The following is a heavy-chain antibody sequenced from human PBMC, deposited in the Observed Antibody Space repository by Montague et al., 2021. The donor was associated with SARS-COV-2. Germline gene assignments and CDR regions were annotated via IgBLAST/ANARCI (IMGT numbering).Heavy chain of an antibody. V-gene: IGHV4-4*07. D-gene: IGHD1-20*01. CDR3: VRDQGRSNWNYPDY. J-gene: IGHJ4*02. CDR1: GGSISGYY. CDR2: VYNSGST. Sequence: SETLSLTCTVSGGSISGYYWSWFRQSAGKGLEWIGRVYNSGSTSYNPSLKSRVTTSVDTSKTQFSLKLSSVTAADTAVYYCVRDQGRSNWNYPDYWGQGTLVTVSS.